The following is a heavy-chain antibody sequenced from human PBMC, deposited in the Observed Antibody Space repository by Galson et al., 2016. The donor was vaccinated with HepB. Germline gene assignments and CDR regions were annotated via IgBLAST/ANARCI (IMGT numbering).Heavy chain of an antibody. J-gene: IGHJ6*02. V-gene: IGHV5-51*01. D-gene: IGHD6-6*01. CDR2: IWPGDSES. Sequence: SGAEVKKPGESLKISCKGSGYSFTSYWIGWVRQMPGKGLEWMGIIWPGDSESRYSPSSQGPVTISADKSLSTAYLQWSRLKASDTAIYYCARPPRRSSSSYYYGMDVWGQGTTVTVSS. CDR3: ARPPRRSSSSYYYGMDV. CDR1: GYSFTSYW.